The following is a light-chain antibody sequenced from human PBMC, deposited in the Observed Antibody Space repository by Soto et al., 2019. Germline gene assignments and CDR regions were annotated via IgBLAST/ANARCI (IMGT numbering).Light chain of an antibody. CDR1: QSVFSNY. CDR3: QQYSDLPMT. Sequence: IVFTQSPSTLSLSSGGGASLSRRASQSVFSNYLAWFQQKPGQAPRLLIFHTSLRPTGIPDRFSGSGSGTDFTLTISRLEPEDFAVYFCQQYSDLPMTFGQGTRLEIK. J-gene: IGKJ5*01. V-gene: IGKV3-20*01. CDR2: HTS.